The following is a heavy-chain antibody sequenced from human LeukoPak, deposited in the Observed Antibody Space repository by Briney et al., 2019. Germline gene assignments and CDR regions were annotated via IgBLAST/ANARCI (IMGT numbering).Heavy chain of an antibody. CDR1: GYTFTGYY. CDR2: INPNSGGT. D-gene: IGHD3-3*01. V-gene: IGHV1-2*02. J-gene: IGHJ4*02. CDR3: ARDFDFWSELERFDY. Sequence: ASVKVSCKASGYTFTGYYMHWVRQAPGQGLEWMGWINPNSGGTNYAQKFQGRVTMTTDTSTSTAYMELRSLRSDDTAVYYCARDFDFWSELERFDYWGQGTLVTVSS.